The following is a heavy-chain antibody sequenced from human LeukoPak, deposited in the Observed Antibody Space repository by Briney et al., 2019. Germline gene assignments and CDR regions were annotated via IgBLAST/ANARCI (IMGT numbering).Heavy chain of an antibody. Sequence: ASVKVSCKASGYTFTSYYMHWVRQAPGQGLEWMGIINPSGGSTSYAQKFQGRVTMSRDTSTSTVYMELSSLRSEDTAVYYCARQYYDSSGYLTLDYWGQGTLVTVSS. D-gene: IGHD3-22*01. J-gene: IGHJ4*02. CDR2: INPSGGST. CDR3: ARQYYDSSGYLTLDY. V-gene: IGHV1-46*03. CDR1: GYTFTSYY.